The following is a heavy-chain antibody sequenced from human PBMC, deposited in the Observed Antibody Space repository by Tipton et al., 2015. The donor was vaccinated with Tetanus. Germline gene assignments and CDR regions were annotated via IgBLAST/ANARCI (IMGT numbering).Heavy chain of an antibody. D-gene: IGHD3-10*02. CDR1: GDSVSRDGPT. J-gene: IGHJ4*02. CDR3: ARDPPMCYSCLDS. CDR2: TYYRSQWIT. V-gene: IGHV6-1*01. Sequence: GLVKPSQTLSLTCAISGDSVSRDGPTWNRIRQSPSRGLEWLGRTYYRSQWITDYAVSVRGRITINPDTSNNLVSLELRSVTPEDTAVYYCARDPPMCYSCLDSWGQGTLITVSS.